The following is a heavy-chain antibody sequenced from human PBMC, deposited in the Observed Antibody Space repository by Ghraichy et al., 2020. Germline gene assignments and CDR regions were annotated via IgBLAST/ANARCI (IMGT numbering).Heavy chain of an antibody. CDR1: GGSISSYY. CDR3: ARGGSVFVRGYSSGWPLDY. Sequence: SETLSLTCTVSGGSISSYYWSWIRQPPGKGLEWIGYIYTSGSTNYNPSLKSRVTISVDTSKNQFSLKLSSVTAADTAVYYCARGGSVFVRGYSSGWPLDYWGQGTLVTVSS. V-gene: IGHV4-4*09. J-gene: IGHJ4*02. CDR2: IYTSGST. D-gene: IGHD6-19*01.